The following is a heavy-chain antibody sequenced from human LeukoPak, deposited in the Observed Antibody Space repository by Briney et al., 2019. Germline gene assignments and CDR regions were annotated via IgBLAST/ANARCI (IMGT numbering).Heavy chain of an antibody. CDR2: ISSSGSTI. CDR1: GFTFSSYE. Sequence: GGSLRLSCAASGFTFSSYEMNWVRQAPGKGLEWVSYISSSGSTIYYADSVKGRFTISRDNAKNSLYLQMNSLRAEDTAVYYCATSGRYCGGDCYPPRYYFDYWGQGTLVTVSS. J-gene: IGHJ4*02. V-gene: IGHV3-48*03. CDR3: ATSGRYCGGDCYPPRYYFDY. D-gene: IGHD2-21*02.